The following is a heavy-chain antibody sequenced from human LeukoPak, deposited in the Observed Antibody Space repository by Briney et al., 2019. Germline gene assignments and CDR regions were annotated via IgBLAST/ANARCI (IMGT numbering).Heavy chain of an antibody. V-gene: IGHV5-51*01. Sequence: GESLKISCKGSGYSFTSYWIGWVRQMPGKGLEWMGIIYPGDSDTRYSPSFQGQVTISADKSISTAYLQWSSLKASDTAMYYCASGGSRAAAMSLAGVYWGQGTLVTVSS. CDR3: ASGGSRAAAMSLAGVY. CDR2: IYPGDSDT. D-gene: IGHD2-2*01. J-gene: IGHJ4*02. CDR1: GYSFTSYW.